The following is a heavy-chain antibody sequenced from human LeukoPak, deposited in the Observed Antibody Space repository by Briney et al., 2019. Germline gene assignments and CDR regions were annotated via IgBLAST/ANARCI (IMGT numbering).Heavy chain of an antibody. Sequence: GGSLRLSCAASGFTFSSYAMSWVRQAPGKGLVWVSRINSDGSSTSYADSVKGRFTISRDNAKNSLYLQMNSLRAEDTAVYYCARDSNVLRRYCSGGSCYTLDAFDIWGQGTMVTVSS. J-gene: IGHJ3*02. CDR2: INSDGSST. D-gene: IGHD2-15*01. CDR3: ARDSNVLRRYCSGGSCYTLDAFDI. V-gene: IGHV3-74*01. CDR1: GFTFSSYA.